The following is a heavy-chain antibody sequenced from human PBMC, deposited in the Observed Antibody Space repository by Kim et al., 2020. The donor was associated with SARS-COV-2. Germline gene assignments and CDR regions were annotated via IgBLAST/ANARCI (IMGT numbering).Heavy chain of an antibody. D-gene: IGHD3-16*01. V-gene: IGHV1-69*13. J-gene: IGHJ4*02. CDR2: IIPIFGTA. CDR1: GGTFSSYA. Sequence: SVKVSCKASGGTFSSYAISWVRQAPGQGLEWMGGIIPIFGTANYAQKFQGRVTITADESTSTAYMELSSLRSEDTAVYYCARERGWGTSHLIDYWGQGTLVTVSS. CDR3: ARERGWGTSHLIDY.